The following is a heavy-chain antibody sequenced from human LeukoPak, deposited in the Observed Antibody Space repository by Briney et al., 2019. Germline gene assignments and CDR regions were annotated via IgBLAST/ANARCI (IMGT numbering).Heavy chain of an antibody. CDR2: MSGYNGHT. CDR3: AREVTMVRGVITKFYYYGMDV. V-gene: IGHV1-18*01. D-gene: IGHD3-10*01. J-gene: IGHJ6*02. CDR1: GYTFTSYG. Sequence: ASVKVSCNASGYTFTSYGISWVRQAPGQGLEWMGWMSGYNGHTNYAQKLQGRVTMTADTSTSTLYMELRSLRSDDTAVYYCAREVTMVRGVITKFYYYGMDVWGQGTTVTVSS.